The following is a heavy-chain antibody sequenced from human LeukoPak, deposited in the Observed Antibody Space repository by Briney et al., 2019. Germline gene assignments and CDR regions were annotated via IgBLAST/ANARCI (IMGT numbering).Heavy chain of an antibody. CDR1: GGAINSYY. V-gene: IGHV4-59*01. Sequence: SETLSLTCTISGGAINSYYWTWIRQPPGKGLEWIGHFYFTGSPNYNPSLKSRVTISVDASKSQFSLRLISVTAADTAVYYCAREHRIKGLDIWGQGTTVTVSS. CDR3: AREHRIKGLDI. J-gene: IGHJ3*02. CDR2: FYFTGSP.